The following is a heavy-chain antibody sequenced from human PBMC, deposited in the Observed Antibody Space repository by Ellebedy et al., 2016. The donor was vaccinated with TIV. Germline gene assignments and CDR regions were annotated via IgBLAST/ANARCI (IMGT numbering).Heavy chain of an antibody. Sequence: MPSETLSLTCTVSGGSIGPNAWSWIRQPPGKGLEWIGYIYSSGGTNYNPSLKSRITMSVDTSNNQFSLTLNSVSSADTAVYYCARGRQPTKYYGLDVWGQGTTVTVSS. V-gene: IGHV4-59*01. CDR1: GGSIGPNA. D-gene: IGHD5-12*01. J-gene: IGHJ6*02. CDR3: ARGRQPTKYYGLDV. CDR2: IYSSGGT.